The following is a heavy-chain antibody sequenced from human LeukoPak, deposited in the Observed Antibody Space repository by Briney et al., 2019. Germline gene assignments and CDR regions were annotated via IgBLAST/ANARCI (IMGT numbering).Heavy chain of an antibody. CDR2: INPNSGGT. J-gene: IGHJ4*02. D-gene: IGHD6-19*01. CDR3: ARVGSGYSSGPFDY. CDR1: GYTFTGYY. Sequence: GASVKVSCKASGYTFTGYYMHWVRQAPGQGLEWMGWINPNSGGTNYAQKFQGRVTMTRDTSINTAYMELSRLRSDDTAVYYCARVGSGYSSGPFDYWGQGTLVTVSS. V-gene: IGHV1-2*02.